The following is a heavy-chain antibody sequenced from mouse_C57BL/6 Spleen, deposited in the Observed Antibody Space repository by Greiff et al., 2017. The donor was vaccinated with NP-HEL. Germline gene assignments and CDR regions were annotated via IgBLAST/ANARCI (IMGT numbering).Heavy chain of an antibody. CDR1: GYSITSGYY. Sequence: EVQLVESGPGLVKPSQSLSLTCSVTGYSITSGYYWNWLRQFPGNKLEWMGYISYDGSNNYIPSLKNRISITRDTSKNQFFLKLNSVTTEDTATYYCARDRDYGNCWYFDVWGTGTTVTVSS. V-gene: IGHV3-6*01. J-gene: IGHJ1*03. D-gene: IGHD2-1*01. CDR3: ARDRDYGNCWYFDV. CDR2: ISYDGSN.